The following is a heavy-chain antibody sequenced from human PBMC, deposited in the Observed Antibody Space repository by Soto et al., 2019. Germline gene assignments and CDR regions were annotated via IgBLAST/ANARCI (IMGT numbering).Heavy chain of an antibody. CDR1: GDTYTSYY. J-gene: IGHJ3*02. CDR3: ACGEKKAVAGKLSVFDM. D-gene: IGHD6-19*01. CDR2: FNPSGGGT. V-gene: IGHV1-46*01. Sequence: ASVKVSCKASGDTYTSYYIHWVRQAPGQGLGWMGTFNPSGGGTFYAQKFQGSVTMTGDTSTSTVYMELSSLRSEETAVYYWACGEKKAVAGKLSVFDMWGQGTMVTVSS.